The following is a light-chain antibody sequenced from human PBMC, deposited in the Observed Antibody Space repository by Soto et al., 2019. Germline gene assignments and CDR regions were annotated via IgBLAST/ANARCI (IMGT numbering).Light chain of an antibody. CDR2: DAS. CDR3: QQRSNWPPIFT. Sequence: EIVLTQSPATLSLSPGERATLSCRASQSVSSYFAWYQQKPGQAPRLLIYDASNRATGIPARFSGSGSGTDFTPTLRSLEPEDFAVYYCQQRSNWPPIFTFGPGTKVDIK. V-gene: IGKV3-11*01. CDR1: QSVSSY. J-gene: IGKJ3*01.